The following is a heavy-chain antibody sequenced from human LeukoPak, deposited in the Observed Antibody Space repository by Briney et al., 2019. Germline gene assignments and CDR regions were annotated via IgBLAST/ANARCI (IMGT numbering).Heavy chain of an antibody. D-gene: IGHD2-15*01. V-gene: IGHV4-30-2*01. CDR2: IYHSGST. Sequence: SQTLSLTCTVSGGSVSSGGYYWSWIRQPPGKGLEWIGYIYHSGSTYYHPSLKSRVTISIDRSKNQFSLRLSSVTAADTAVYYCARDGGCSGGSCYLDAFDIWGQGTMVTVSS. CDR1: GGSVSSGGYY. CDR3: ARDGGCSGGSCYLDAFDI. J-gene: IGHJ3*02.